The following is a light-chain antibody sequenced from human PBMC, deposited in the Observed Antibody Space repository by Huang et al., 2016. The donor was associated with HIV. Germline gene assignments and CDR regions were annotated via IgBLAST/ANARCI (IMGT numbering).Light chain of an antibody. CDR3: QQYHNWPYT. J-gene: IGKJ2*01. Sequence: EIIMTQSPATLSLSPGEGASLSCRANQRVATNLALYLHRPGQSPRILIFGASTRASGLPGRFSGSGSGTQCTLTVSGLQSEDFAVYYCQQYHNWPYTFGQGTKLEI. CDR1: QRVATN. CDR2: GAS. V-gene: IGKV3-15*01.